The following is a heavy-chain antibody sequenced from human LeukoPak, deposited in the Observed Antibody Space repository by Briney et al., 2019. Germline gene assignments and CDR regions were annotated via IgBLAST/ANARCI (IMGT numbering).Heavy chain of an antibody. CDR2: ISGSGGST. CDR3: AKDLVVVNDAFDI. Sequence: PGGSLRLPCAASGFTFSSYAMSWVRQAPGKGLEWVSAISGSGGSTYYADSVKGRFIISRDNSKNTLYLQMNSLRAEDTAVYYCAKDLVVVNDAFDIWGQGTMVTVSS. V-gene: IGHV3-23*01. D-gene: IGHD3-22*01. J-gene: IGHJ3*02. CDR1: GFTFSSYA.